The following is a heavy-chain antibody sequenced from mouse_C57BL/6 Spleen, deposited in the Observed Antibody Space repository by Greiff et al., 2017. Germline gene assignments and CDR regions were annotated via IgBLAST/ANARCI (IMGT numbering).Heavy chain of an antibody. D-gene: IGHD1-1*01. Sequence: VQLQQSGPGLAKPSQTLSLTCSVTGYSITSDYWNWIRKFPGNKLEYMGYISYSGSTYYNPSLKSRISITRDTSKNQYYLQLNSVTTEDTATYYWARFPYYGSSYWYFDVWGTGTTVTVSS. J-gene: IGHJ1*03. CDR2: ISYSGST. CDR1: GYSITSDY. V-gene: IGHV3-8*01. CDR3: ARFPYYGSSYWYFDV.